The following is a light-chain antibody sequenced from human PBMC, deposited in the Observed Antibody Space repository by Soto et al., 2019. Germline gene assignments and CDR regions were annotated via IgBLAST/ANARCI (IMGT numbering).Light chain of an antibody. J-gene: IGKJ1*01. CDR1: LNVATN. V-gene: IGKV3-15*01. CDR2: GAS. Sequence: TVMTQSPATLSMSPGDRAALSCRASLNVATNMAWYQQKPGQDPRLLIYGASIRATGVPARFTGSGSGTEFTLTINNLQSEDFAVYYCHQYNTCLRTFGRGTRVEV. CDR3: HQYNTCLRT.